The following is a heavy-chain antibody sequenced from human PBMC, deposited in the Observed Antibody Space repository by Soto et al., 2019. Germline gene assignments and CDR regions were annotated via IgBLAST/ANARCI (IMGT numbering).Heavy chain of an antibody. CDR3: ARGNGGYSYGPIGWFDP. CDR1: GYTFTAYT. D-gene: IGHD5-18*01. J-gene: IGHJ5*02. CDR2: IIPGNGNA. V-gene: IGHV1-3*01. Sequence: GASVKVSCKASGYTFTAYTMHWVRQAPGQRFEWMGGIIPGNGNAKYSQKFQGRVTITRDESASTAYMELSSLRSEDTAVYYCARGNGGYSYGPIGWFDPWGQGTLVTVSS.